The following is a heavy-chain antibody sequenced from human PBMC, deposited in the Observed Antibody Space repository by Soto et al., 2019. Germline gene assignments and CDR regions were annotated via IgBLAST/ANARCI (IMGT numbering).Heavy chain of an antibody. J-gene: IGHJ4*02. CDR3: ARDVGCDYGAFSEFVFDY. CDR2: IKQDGSEK. D-gene: IGHD4-17*01. V-gene: IGHV3-7*01. Sequence: PGGSLRLSCAASGFTFSSYWMSWVRQAPGKGLEWVANIKQDGSEKYYVDSVKGRFTISRDNAKNSLYLQMNSLRAEDTAVYYCARDVGCDYGAFSEFVFDYWGQGTLVTVSS. CDR1: GFTFSSYW.